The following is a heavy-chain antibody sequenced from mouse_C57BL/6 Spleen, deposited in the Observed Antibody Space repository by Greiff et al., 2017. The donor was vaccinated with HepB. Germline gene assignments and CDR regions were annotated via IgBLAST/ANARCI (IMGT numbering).Heavy chain of an antibody. Sequence: EVQLQQSGPELVKPGASVKISCKASGYSFTGYYMHWVKQSSEKSLEWIGEINPSTGGTSYNQKFKGKATLTVDKSSSTAYMQLKSLTSEDSAVYYCARSPLITTVVAPDYWGQGTTLTVSS. CDR1: GYSFTGYY. D-gene: IGHD1-1*01. V-gene: IGHV1-43*01. J-gene: IGHJ2*01. CDR2: INPSTGGT. CDR3: ARSPLITTVVAPDY.